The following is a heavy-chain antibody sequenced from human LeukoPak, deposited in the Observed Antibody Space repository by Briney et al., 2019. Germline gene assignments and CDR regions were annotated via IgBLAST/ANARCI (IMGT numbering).Heavy chain of an antibody. CDR2: INPSGGST. V-gene: IGHV1-46*01. J-gene: IGHJ4*02. Sequence: ASVKVSCKASGYTFTSYYIHWVRQAPGQRLEWMGIINPSGGSTSYAQKFQGRVTMTRDTSTSTVYMELSSLRSEDTAVYYCARDFPVISGPEWWYALYGIDYWGQGTLVTVSS. CDR3: ARDFPVISGPEWWYALYGIDY. D-gene: IGHD2-15*01. CDR1: GYTFTSYY.